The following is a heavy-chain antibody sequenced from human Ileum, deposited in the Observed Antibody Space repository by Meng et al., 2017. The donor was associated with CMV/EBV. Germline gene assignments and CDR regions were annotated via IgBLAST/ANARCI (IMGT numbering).Heavy chain of an antibody. V-gene: IGHV1-18*01. CDR2: ISTNNGNT. CDR1: GYTFIDYG. J-gene: IGHJ4*02. Sequence: KDSGYTFIDYGISWVRQAPGQGLEWMGWISTNNGNTNYAQSLQGRVTMTRDPSTNTAYMELRSLRSDDTAVYYCARDRGSYLAYFDYWGQGTLVTVSS. D-gene: IGHD1-26*01. CDR3: ARDRGSYLAYFDY.